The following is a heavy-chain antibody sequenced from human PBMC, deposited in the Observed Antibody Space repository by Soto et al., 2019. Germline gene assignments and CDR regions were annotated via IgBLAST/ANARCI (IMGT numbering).Heavy chain of an antibody. CDR2: IYHSGST. V-gene: IGHV4-4*02. D-gene: IGHD3-22*01. CDR3: ASLDYYDSSGYYSGGY. Sequence: QVQLQESGPGLVKPSGTLSLTCAVSGGSISSSNWWSWVRQPPGKGLEGIGEIYHSGSTNYNPSLKSRVTISVDKSKNQFSLKLSSVTAADTAVYYCASLDYYDSSGYYSGGYWGQGTLVTVSS. CDR1: GGSISSSNW. J-gene: IGHJ4*02.